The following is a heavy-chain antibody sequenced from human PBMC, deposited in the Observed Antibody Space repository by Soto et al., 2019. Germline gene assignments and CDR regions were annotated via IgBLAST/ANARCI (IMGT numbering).Heavy chain of an antibody. Sequence: ASVKVSCKASGYRFTTFYIHWVRQAPGQGLEWMGRMNLDSGGTTYAQKFQGRVTMTRDTSISTAYMEVTNLKSDDTAIYYCARDGNFAFRGYSFGFDFWGQGTLVTVSS. CDR3: ARDGNFAFRGYSFGFDF. CDR1: GYRFTTFY. CDR2: MNLDSGGT. V-gene: IGHV1-2*06. J-gene: IGHJ4*02. D-gene: IGHD5-18*01.